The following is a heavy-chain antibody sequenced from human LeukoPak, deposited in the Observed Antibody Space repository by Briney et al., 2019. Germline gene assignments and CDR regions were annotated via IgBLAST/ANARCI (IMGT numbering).Heavy chain of an antibody. J-gene: IGHJ5*02. CDR1: AGSMSNYY. CDR2: IYTSGST. CDR3: ARAIGGYGDYGPYWFDP. V-gene: IGHV4-4*07. D-gene: IGHD4/OR15-4a*01. Sequence: PSETLSLTCSVSAGSMSNYYWTWIRQPAGNGLEWIGRIYTSGSTNYNSSLKSRVTMSIDTPKTQFSLKLSSVTAADTAVYYCARAIGGYGDYGPYWFDPWGQGTLVTVSS.